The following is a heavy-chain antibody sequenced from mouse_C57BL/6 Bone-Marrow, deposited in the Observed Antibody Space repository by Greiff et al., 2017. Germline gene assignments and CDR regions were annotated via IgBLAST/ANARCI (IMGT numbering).Heavy chain of an antibody. D-gene: IGHD2-2*01. CDR3: ARSLYYGYAWFAY. V-gene: IGHV3-8*01. CDR1: GYSITSDY. Sequence: EVQRVESGPGLAKPSQTLSLTCSVTGYSITSDYWNWIRKFPGNKLEYMGYISYSGSTYYNPSLKSRISITRDTSKNQYYLQLNSVTTEYTATYYCARSLYYGYAWFAYWGQGTLVTVSA. CDR2: ISYSGST. J-gene: IGHJ3*01.